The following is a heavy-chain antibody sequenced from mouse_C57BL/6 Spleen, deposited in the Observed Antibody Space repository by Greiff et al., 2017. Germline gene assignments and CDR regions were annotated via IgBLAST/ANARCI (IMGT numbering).Heavy chain of an antibody. CDR3: ARCYGSSYRYFDV. V-gene: IGHV1-80*01. Sequence: QVQLQQSGAELVKPGASVKISCKASGYAFSSYWMNWVKQRPGKGLAWIGQIYPGDGDTNYNGKFKGKATLTADKSSSTAYMQLSSLTSEDSAVYVCARCYGSSYRYFDVWGTGTTVTVSS. CDR2: IYPGDGDT. D-gene: IGHD1-1*01. J-gene: IGHJ1*03. CDR1: GYAFSSYW.